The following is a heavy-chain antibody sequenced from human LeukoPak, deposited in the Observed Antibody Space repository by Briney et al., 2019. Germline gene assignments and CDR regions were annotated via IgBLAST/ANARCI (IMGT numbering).Heavy chain of an antibody. CDR2: FHYSGYT. D-gene: IGHD2-2*01. Sequence: SETLSLTCTVSGGSIHSSPYYWGWIRQPPGKGLEWIGSFHYSGYTYYNPSLKSRVTISIDTSKNQFSLKLSSVTAADTAVYYCARKEYLAPYYFDNWGQGTLVTVSS. CDR3: ARKEYLAPYYFDN. J-gene: IGHJ4*02. CDR1: GGSIHSSPYY. V-gene: IGHV4-39*07.